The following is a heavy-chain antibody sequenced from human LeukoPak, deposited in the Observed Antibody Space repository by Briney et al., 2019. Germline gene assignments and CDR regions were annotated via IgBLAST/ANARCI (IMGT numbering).Heavy chain of an antibody. D-gene: IGHD6-6*01. V-gene: IGHV1-69*04. CDR2: IIDILGIA. Sequence: SVKVSCKASGGTFSSYAISWVRQAPGQGLEWMGRIIDILGIANYAQKFQGRVTITADKSTSTAYMELSSLRSEDTAVYYCARDVIEYSSSGTPGLYYYYYMDVWGKGTTVTVSS. CDR3: ARDVIEYSSSGTPGLYYYYYMDV. J-gene: IGHJ6*03. CDR1: GGTFSSYA.